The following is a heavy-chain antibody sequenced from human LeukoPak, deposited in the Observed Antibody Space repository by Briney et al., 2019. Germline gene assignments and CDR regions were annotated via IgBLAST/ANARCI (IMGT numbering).Heavy chain of an antibody. Sequence: GSLRLSCAASGFTFSSYAMHWVRQPPGKGLEWIGEINHSGNTKYNPSLKSRVTISVDTSKNQFSLKLNFVTAADTAVYYCARGNGGYDRVFGRGLHLKKKYYYYMDVWGKGTTVTVSS. CDR1: GFTFSSYA. CDR3: ARGNGGYDRVFGRGLHLKKKYYYYMDV. V-gene: IGHV4-34*01. D-gene: IGHD5-12*01. CDR2: INHSGNT. J-gene: IGHJ6*03.